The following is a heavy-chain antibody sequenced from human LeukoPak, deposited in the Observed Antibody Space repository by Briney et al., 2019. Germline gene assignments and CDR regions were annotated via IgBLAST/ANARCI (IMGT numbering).Heavy chain of an antibody. D-gene: IGHD1-26*01. CDR3: VRDGANWEEPNDAFDT. J-gene: IGHJ3*02. CDR1: GASITSCY. Sequence: PSETLSLTCAVSGASITSCYWSWVRQSAGKGLEWIGRLYTTGTTNYNPSLERRVTRSGDSSKNQLSLTLTSVTAADTAVYYCVRDGANWEEPNDAFDTWGQGTLVTVSS. V-gene: IGHV4-4*07. CDR2: LYTTGTT.